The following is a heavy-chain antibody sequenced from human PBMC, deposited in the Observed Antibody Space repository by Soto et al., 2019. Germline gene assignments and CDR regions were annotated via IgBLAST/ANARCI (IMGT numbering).Heavy chain of an antibody. Sequence: QVHLVESGGGVVQPGRSLRLSCAASGFPFSAYGMHWVRQAPGKGLEWLAMIYYDGNNKYYAPSVEGRFTISRDNSKNTLYRQMNSLRVEDTAVYYCARVGGTVTSDYWGQGTLVIVSS. CDR3: ARVGGTVTSDY. V-gene: IGHV3-33*01. D-gene: IGHD4-17*01. CDR1: GFPFSAYG. J-gene: IGHJ4*02. CDR2: IYYDGNNK.